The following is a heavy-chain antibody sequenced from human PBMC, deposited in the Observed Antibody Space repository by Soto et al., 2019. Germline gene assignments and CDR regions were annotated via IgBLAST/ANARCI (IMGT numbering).Heavy chain of an antibody. J-gene: IGHJ6*02. Sequence: EVQLVESGGGLVQPGGSLRLSCEASGFTFRNYDMHWVRQGTGKGLEWVSGISAAGDPAYADSVEGRFTISRENAQNSLFLQMNSLRGGDTAVYYCARTDRDFYGLDVWGQGTTVIVSS. V-gene: IGHV3-13*05. CDR2: ISAAGDP. CDR1: GFTFRNYD. CDR3: ARTDRDFYGLDV.